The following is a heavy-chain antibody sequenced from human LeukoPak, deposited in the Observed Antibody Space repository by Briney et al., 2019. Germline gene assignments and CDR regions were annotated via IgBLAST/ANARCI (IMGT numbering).Heavy chain of an antibody. Sequence: SVKAACKASAATFSSHSIGWVRQAPGQGLEWMGRTIPILGIANYAQKFQGRVTIPADKSTSTAYMEMSSLRSEDTGVYCCGREKTVAHFDYWGQGTLVTVSS. CDR2: TIPILGIA. CDR3: GREKTVAHFDY. V-gene: IGHV1-69*04. J-gene: IGHJ4*02. D-gene: IGHD4-17*01. CDR1: AATFSSHS.